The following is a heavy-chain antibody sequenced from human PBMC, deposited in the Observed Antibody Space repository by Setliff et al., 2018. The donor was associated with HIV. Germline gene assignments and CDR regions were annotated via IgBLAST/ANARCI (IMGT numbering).Heavy chain of an antibody. V-gene: IGHV4-31*03. CDR2: ILYSGST. CDR3: ARGESGYSSSWYPLPFDY. J-gene: IGHJ4*02. D-gene: IGHD6-13*01. Sequence: SETLSLTCSVSGGSITSGGYYWHWIRQHPGKGLGWIGYILYSGSTYYNPSLKSRVTISLNTSENQFSLKLSAVTAADTAVYYCARGESGYSSSWYPLPFDYWGQGTLVTVSS. CDR1: GGSITSGGYY.